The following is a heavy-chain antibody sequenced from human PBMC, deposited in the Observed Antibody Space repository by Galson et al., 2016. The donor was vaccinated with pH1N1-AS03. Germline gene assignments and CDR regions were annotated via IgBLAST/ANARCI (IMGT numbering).Heavy chain of an antibody. CDR2: ITPLFGAA. J-gene: IGHJ6*02. D-gene: IGHD3-3*01. Sequence: SVKGSCKASGGSFNTYTITWVRQAPGQRFEWLGGITPLFGAANYAQKFQGRVTITADESTTTAYMELSSLRSEDTAVYYCARGPSRFLDRYYYFGMDVWGQGTTVTVSS. CDR1: GGSFNTYT. CDR3: ARGPSRFLDRYYYFGMDV. V-gene: IGHV1-69*13.